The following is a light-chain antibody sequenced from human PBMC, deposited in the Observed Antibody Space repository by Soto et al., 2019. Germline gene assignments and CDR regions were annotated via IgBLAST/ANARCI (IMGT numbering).Light chain of an antibody. J-gene: IGKJ1*01. CDR2: KAS. V-gene: IGKV1-5*03. CDR3: QQYNSYSPWT. CDR1: QSISSW. Sequence: QSPSTLSASVGDRVTITCRASQSISSWLAWDQQKPGKARKLLICKASCLESGVQSRFSGSGSGTEFTLTISRLQPDGFATYYCQQYNSYSPWTFGQGTKVDIK.